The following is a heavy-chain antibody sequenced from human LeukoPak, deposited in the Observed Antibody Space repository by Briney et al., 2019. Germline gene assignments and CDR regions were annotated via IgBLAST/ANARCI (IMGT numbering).Heavy chain of an antibody. CDR2: INTNTGNP. J-gene: IGHJ6*03. V-gene: IGHV7-4-1*02. D-gene: IGHD6-13*01. CDR1: GYTFTSYD. Sequence: ASVKVSCKASGYTFTSYDINWVRQAPGQGLEWMGWINTNTGNPTYAQGFTGRFVFSLDTSVSTAYLQISSLKAEDTAVYYCARLAQYSSSWYYYYYMDVWGKGTTVTVSS. CDR3: ARLAQYSSSWYYYYYMDV.